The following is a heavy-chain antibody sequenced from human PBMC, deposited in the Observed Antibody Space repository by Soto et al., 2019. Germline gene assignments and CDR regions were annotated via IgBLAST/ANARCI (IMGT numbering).Heavy chain of an antibody. J-gene: IGHJ4*02. D-gene: IGHD6-13*01. Sequence: VQLVESGGGVVQPGRSLRLSRASSGFTFSNYGMHWVRQAPGKGLECMAVISYDGSNKYHADSVKGRFTISRDNSKKMLFLQMDSLRAEDTAVYYCARSAGKGGLAAPIDYWGQGTLVTVSA. CDR2: ISYDGSNK. CDR3: ARSAGKGGLAAPIDY. CDR1: GFTFSNYG. V-gene: IGHV3-33*01.